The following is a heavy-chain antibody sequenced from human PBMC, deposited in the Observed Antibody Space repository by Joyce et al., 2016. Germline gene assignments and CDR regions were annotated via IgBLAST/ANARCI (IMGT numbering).Heavy chain of an antibody. CDR3: TRTRDASAWYYPFDI. J-gene: IGHJ3*02. CDR2: INPDSGDT. V-gene: IGHV1-2*02. CDR1: GYTFIGYY. Sequence: QVQLVQSGAEVKKSGTSVKVSCKASGYTFIGYYIHWVRQAPGQGLEWIGWINPDSGDTNVAQRFQGRVTMGRDTSIITAYLDLSSLRSDDTAVYYCTRTRDASAWYYPFDIWGQGTLVLVSS. D-gene: IGHD6-19*01.